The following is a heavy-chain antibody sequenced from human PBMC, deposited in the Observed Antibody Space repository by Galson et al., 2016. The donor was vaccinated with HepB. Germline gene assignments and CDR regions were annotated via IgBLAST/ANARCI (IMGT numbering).Heavy chain of an antibody. J-gene: IGHJ3*02. CDR3: AKWDDYYYGSGSQHAFDI. CDR2: ISYDGSNK. CDR1: GFTFSSYG. V-gene: IGHV3-30*18. D-gene: IGHD3-10*01. Sequence: SLRLSCAAPGFTFSSYGMHWVRQAPGKGLEWVAVISYDGSNKYYADSVKGRFTISRDNSKNTLYLQMNSLRAEDTAVYYCAKWDDYYYGSGSQHAFDIWGQGTMVTVSS.